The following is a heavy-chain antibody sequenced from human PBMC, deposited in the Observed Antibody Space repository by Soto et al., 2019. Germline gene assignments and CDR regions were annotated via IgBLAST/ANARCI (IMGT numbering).Heavy chain of an antibody. V-gene: IGHV4-30-2*01. CDR2: IYHSGST. J-gene: IGHJ4*02. Sequence: SETLSLTCAVSGGSISSGGYSWSWIRQPPGKGLEWIGYIYHSGSTYYNPSLKSRVTISVDRSKNQFSLKLSSVTAADTAVYYCASSYCSNGVCTPEFDYCAQGTLVTVSS. D-gene: IGHD2-8*01. CDR3: ASSYCSNGVCTPEFDY. CDR1: GGSISSGGYS.